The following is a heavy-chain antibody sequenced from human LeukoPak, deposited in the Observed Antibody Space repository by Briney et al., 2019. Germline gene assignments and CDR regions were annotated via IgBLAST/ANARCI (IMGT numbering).Heavy chain of an antibody. D-gene: IGHD3-3*01. CDR3: ARDEGITIFDP. J-gene: IGHJ5*02. CDR2: IWYDGSNK. CDR1: GFTFSSYG. V-gene: IGHV3-33*01. Sequence: PGGSLRLSCAASGFTFSSYGMHWVRQAPGKGLEWVAVIWYDGSNKYYADSVKGRFTISRDNSKNTLYLQMNSLRAEDTAVYYSARDEGITIFDPWGQGTLVTVSS.